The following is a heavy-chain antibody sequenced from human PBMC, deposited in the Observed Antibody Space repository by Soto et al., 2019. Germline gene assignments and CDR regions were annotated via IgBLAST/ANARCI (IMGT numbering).Heavy chain of an antibody. Sequence: GGSLRLSCAASGFTFSGKTMYWVRQAPGKGLEWVALIAPDGSKKYYADSVKGRFTISRDNSKNTLYLQMNSLRAEDTAVYYCALSRSPYGSGILYYFDYWGQGTLVTVS. CDR3: ALSRSPYGSGILYYFDY. J-gene: IGHJ4*02. CDR1: GFTFSGKT. D-gene: IGHD3-10*01. V-gene: IGHV3-30-3*01. CDR2: IAPDGSKK.